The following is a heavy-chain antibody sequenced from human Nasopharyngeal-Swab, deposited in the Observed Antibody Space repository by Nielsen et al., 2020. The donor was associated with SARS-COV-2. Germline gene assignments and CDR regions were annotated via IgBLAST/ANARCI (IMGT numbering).Heavy chain of an antibody. CDR3: ARYCSTTSCPRGFDY. CDR2: IKQSGSAQ. V-gene: IGHV3-7*01. D-gene: IGHD2-2*01. J-gene: IGHJ4*02. CDR1: GFTFSNYW. Sequence: GGSLRLSCAASGFTFSNYWMSWVRQAPGKGLEWVAHIKQSGSAQYYVDSVKGRFTISRDNARDLLYLQMNSLRAEDTAVYFCARYCSTTSCPRGFDYWGQGTLVTVSS.